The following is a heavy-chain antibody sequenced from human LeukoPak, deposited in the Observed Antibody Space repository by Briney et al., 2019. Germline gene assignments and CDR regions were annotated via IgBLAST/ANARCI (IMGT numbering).Heavy chain of an antibody. Sequence: AGSLRLSCAASGFTFSSYGMHWVRQAPGKGLEWVAVIWYDGSNKYYADSVKGRFTISRDNSKNTLYLQMNSLRAEDTAVYYCARVLGSSWLGGGYYCDLWGQGTGASVS. CDR2: IWYDGSNK. CDR3: ARVLGSSWLGGGYYCDL. CDR1: GFTFSSYG. J-gene: IGHJ4*02. D-gene: IGHD6-13*01. V-gene: IGHV3-33*01.